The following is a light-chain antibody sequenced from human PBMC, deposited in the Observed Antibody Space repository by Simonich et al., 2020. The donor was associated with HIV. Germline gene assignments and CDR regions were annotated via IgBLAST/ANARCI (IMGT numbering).Light chain of an antibody. CDR3: QQYNNWPLT. V-gene: IGKV3-15*01. J-gene: IGKJ4*01. CDR2: GAS. CDR1: QSVSSN. Sequence: EIVMTQSPATLSVSPGERATLACRASQSVSSNLAWYQQKPGQAPRLLIYGASPRATCIPARFSGSGSGTEFTLTISSMQSEDFAVYYCQQYNNWPLTFGGGTKVEIK.